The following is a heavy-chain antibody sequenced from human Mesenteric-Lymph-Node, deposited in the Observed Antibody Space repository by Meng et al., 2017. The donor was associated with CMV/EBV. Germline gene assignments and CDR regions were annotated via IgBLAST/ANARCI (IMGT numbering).Heavy chain of an antibody. V-gene: IGHV3-74*01. Sequence: GESLKISCAASGFSFSSYDMSWVRQAPGEGLVWVSRINSDGSSTSYADSVKGRFTISRDNAKNTLYLQMNSLRAEDTAVYYCASSIVVVNFDYWGQGTLVTVSS. CDR3: ASSIVVVNFDY. CDR2: INSDGSST. J-gene: IGHJ4*02. D-gene: IGHD2-21*01. CDR1: GFSFSSYD.